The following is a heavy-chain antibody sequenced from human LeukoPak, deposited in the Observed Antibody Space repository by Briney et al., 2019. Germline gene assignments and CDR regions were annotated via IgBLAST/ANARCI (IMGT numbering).Heavy chain of an antibody. CDR2: INPNSGGT. J-gene: IGHJ5*02. CDR3: ARDAVTTYWFDP. CDR1: GYTFTSYG. V-gene: IGHV1-2*02. Sequence: ASVKVSCKASGYTFTSYGISWVRQAPGQGLEWMGWINPNSGGTNYAQKFQGRVTMTRDTSISTAYMELSRLRSDDTAVYYCARDAVTTYWFDPWGQGTLVTVSS. D-gene: IGHD4-11*01.